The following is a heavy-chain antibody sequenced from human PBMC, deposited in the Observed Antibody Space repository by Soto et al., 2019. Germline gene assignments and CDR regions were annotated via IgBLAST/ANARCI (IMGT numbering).Heavy chain of an antibody. Sequence: GGSLRLSCAASGFTFSSYAMHWVRQAPGKGLEWVAVISYDGSNKYYADSVKGRFTISRDNSKNTLYLQMNSLRAEDRAVCSWGGAGGWGEGGFDYWGQGTLVTVSS. J-gene: IGHJ4*02. CDR3: GGAGGWGEGGFDY. D-gene: IGHD3-16*01. CDR1: GFTFSSYA. V-gene: IGHV3-30*04. CDR2: ISYDGSNK.